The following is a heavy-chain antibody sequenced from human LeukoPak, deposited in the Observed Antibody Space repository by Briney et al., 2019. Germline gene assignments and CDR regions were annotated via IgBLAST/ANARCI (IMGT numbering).Heavy chain of an antibody. J-gene: IGHJ6*03. V-gene: IGHV3-30*18. CDR3: AKDWGNYFDSSGRHSMSSYMDV. Sequence: EPGGSLRLPCAASGFPFTSYGMHWVRQAPGTGLEWVAVIPYDGHNEDYADSVKGRFTISRDNFKNTLYLQMNSLRVEDTALYYCAKDWGNYFDSSGRHSMSSYMDVWGKGTTVIVS. CDR2: IPYDGHNE. CDR1: GFPFTSYG. D-gene: IGHD3-22*01.